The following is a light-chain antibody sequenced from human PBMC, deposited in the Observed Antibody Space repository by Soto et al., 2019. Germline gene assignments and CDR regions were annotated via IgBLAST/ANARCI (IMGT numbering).Light chain of an antibody. J-gene: IGKJ1*01. CDR1: QSVSSRY. CDR2: AAS. CDR3: QQSDTSTRT. Sequence: IVLTQSPGTLSLSPGERATLSCRASQSVSSRYLAWYQQKHGQAPRIVIYAASSRATGIPDRFSGSVSGTDGSITISRLEKEDGSVYYCQQSDTSTRTFGQGTKVDIK. V-gene: IGKV3-20*01.